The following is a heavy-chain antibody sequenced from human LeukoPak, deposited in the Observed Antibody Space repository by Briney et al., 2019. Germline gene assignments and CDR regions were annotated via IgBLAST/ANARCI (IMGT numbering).Heavy chain of an antibody. J-gene: IGHJ5*02. D-gene: IGHD2-21*02. CDR1: GYTFTSYY. CDR3: ARAGVAYCGGDCYSGWFDP. Sequence: GSVKVSCKASGYTFTSYYMHWVRQAPGQGLEWMGIINPSGGSTSYAQKFQGRVTMTRDTSTSTVYMELSSLRSEDTAVYYCARAGVAYCGGDCYSGWFDPWGQGTLVTVSS. V-gene: IGHV1-46*01. CDR2: INPSGGST.